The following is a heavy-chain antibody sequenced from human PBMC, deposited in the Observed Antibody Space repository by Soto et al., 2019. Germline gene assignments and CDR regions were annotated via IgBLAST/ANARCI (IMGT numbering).Heavy chain of an antibody. CDR1: GYTFTRYT. CDR2: INPDKGNT. Sequence: QVQLVQSGAEVKKPGASVKISCKASGYTFTRYTMNWVRQAPGQRLEWMRWINPDKGNTKSSQKFQDRVIITRDQSASTAYMDLSSMRSEDTAVYYCARGIATGQLDPWGQGTLVTVSS. V-gene: IGHV1-3*01. CDR3: ARGIATGQLDP. J-gene: IGHJ5*02. D-gene: IGHD2-15*01.